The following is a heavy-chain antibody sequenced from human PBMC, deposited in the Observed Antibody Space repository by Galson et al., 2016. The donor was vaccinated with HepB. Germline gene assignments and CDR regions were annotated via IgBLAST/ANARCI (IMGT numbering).Heavy chain of an antibody. CDR1: GFTFSSYG. CDR2: IWYDGSYK. V-gene: IGHV3-33*01. Sequence: SLRLSCAASGFTFSSYGMPWVRQAPGKGLEWVSVIWYDGSYKHYGDSVKGRFTISRDNSKNTLFLQMNSLRIEDTAVYYCARVEGLGSNWYRAPHFDSWGKGTLVTVSS. CDR3: ARVEGLGSNWYRAPHFDS. D-gene: IGHD6-13*01. J-gene: IGHJ4*02.